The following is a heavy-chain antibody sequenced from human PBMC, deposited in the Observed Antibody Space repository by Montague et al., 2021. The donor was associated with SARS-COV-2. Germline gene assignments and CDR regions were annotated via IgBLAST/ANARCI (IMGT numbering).Heavy chain of an antibody. Sequence: SETLSLTCTVSGGSISSYYWSWIRQPPGKGLEWIGYMSYSGTTNYNPSLRSRLTMSIDTSKDQLSLKLSSLTAADAAVYYSARGRDQLGWFDPWGQGTLVTVSS. CDR1: GGSISSYY. V-gene: IGHV4-59*01. CDR3: ARGRDQLGWFDP. J-gene: IGHJ5*02. D-gene: IGHD7-27*01. CDR2: MSYSGTT.